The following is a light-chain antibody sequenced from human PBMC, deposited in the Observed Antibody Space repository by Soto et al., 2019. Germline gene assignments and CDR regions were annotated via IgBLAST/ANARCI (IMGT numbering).Light chain of an antibody. Sequence: EIVLTQSPGTLSLSPGERATLSCRASQSISSNYLAWYQQKPGQAPRFLIYGVSSRATGVPDRFSGSGSGTDFTLTISRLEPEDFAVYYRQQYGDSPPWTFGQGTKVEIK. J-gene: IGKJ1*01. V-gene: IGKV3-20*01. CDR2: GVS. CDR1: QSISSNY. CDR3: QQYGDSPPWT.